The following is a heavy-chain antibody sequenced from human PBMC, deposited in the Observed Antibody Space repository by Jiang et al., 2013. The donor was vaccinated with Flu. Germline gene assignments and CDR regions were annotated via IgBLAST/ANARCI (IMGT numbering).Heavy chain of an antibody. CDR3: AKDSLDYGGDSNRKGPFDY. J-gene: IGHJ4*02. V-gene: IGHV3-30*18. D-gene: IGHD4-23*01. Sequence: SGGGVVQPGRSLRLSCAASGFTFSSYDMHWVRQAPGKGLEWVAVISYDGSNEYYADSVKGRFTISRDNSKNTLYLQMNSLRAEDTAVFYCAKDSLDYGGDSNRKGPFDYWGQGTLVTVSS. CDR1: GFTFSSYD. CDR2: ISYDGSNE.